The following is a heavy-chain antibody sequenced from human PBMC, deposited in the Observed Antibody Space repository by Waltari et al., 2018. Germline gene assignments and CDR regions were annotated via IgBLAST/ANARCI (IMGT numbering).Heavy chain of an antibody. CDR2: IIPIVGTA. CDR3: ARAYYDSSGYYRYHAFDI. J-gene: IGHJ3*02. V-gene: IGHV1-69*08. Sequence: QVQLVQSGAEVKKPGSSVKVSCKASGGTFSSYAISWVRQAPGQGLEWMGRIIPIVGTANYAQKFQGRVTITADKSTSTAYMELSSLRSEDTAVYYCARAYYDSSGYYRYHAFDIWGQGTMVTVSS. D-gene: IGHD3-22*01. CDR1: GGTFSSYA.